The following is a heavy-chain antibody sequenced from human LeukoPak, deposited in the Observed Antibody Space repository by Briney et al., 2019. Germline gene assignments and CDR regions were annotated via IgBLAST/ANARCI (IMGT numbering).Heavy chain of an antibody. J-gene: IGHJ4*02. CDR3: ASRYGSGSQYLDY. V-gene: IGHV1-8*01. CDR2: MNPNSGNT. D-gene: IGHD3-10*01. CDR1: GYTFTSYD. Sequence: EASVKVSCKASGYTFTSYDINWVRQATGQGLEWMGWMNPNSGNTGYAQKFQGRVTMTRNTSISTAYMELSGLRSEDTAVYYCASRYGSGSQYLDYWGQGTLVTVSS.